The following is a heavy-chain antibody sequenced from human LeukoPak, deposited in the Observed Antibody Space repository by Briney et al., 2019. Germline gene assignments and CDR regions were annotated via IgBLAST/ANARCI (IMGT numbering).Heavy chain of an antibody. CDR2: INPNSGGT. CDR3: ARDRPSRDGGQSPLDP. D-gene: IGHD4-23*01. V-gene: IGHV1-2*02. CDR1: GYTFTGYY. Sequence: GASVKVSCKASGYTFTGYYMHWVRQAPGQGLEWMGWINPNSGGTNYAQKFQGRVTMTRDTSISTAYMELSRLRSDDTAVYYCARDRPSRDGGQSPLDPWGQGTLVTVSS. J-gene: IGHJ5*02.